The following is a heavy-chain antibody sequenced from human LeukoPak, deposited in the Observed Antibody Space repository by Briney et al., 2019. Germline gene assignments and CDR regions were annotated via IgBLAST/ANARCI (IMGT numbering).Heavy chain of an antibody. V-gene: IGHV1-46*01. J-gene: IGHJ4*02. CDR2: INPDGGST. Sequence: ASVKVSCKASGYTFTSYFLHWVRQAPGQGLEWMGIINPDGGSTTYAQKFQGSVTMTRDTSTSTVYMELSSLRSEDTAVYYCARSLRGWYKDYWGQGTLVTVSS. CDR1: GYTFTSYF. CDR3: ARSLRGWYKDY. D-gene: IGHD6-19*01.